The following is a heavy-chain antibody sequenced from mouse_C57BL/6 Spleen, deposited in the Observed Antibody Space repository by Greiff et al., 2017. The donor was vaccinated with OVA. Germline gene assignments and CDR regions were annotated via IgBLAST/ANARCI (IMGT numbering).Heavy chain of an antibody. J-gene: IGHJ3*01. V-gene: IGHV1-72*01. CDR3: ASSVYYDYDGGLVFAY. D-gene: IGHD2-4*01. Sequence: QVQLQQPGAELVKPGASVKLSCKASGYTFTSYWMHWVKQRPGRGLEWIGRIDPNSGGTKYNEKFKSKATLTVDKPSSTAYMQLSSLTSEDSAVYYCASSVYYDYDGGLVFAYWGQGTLVTVSA. CDR1: GYTFTSYW. CDR2: IDPNSGGT.